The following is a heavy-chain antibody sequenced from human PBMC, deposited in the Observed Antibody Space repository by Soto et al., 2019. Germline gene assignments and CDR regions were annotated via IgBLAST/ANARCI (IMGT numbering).Heavy chain of an antibody. CDR1: GGTFSSYA. CDR2: IIPIFGTA. V-gene: IGHV1-69*13. J-gene: IGHJ4*02. D-gene: IGHD2-15*01. CDR3: AREPLYCSGGSCHGEFVY. Sequence: SVKVSCKASGGTFSSYAISWVRQAPGQGLEWMGGIIPIFGTANYAQKFQGRVTITADESTSTAYMELSSLRSEDTAVYYCAREPLYCSGGSCHGEFVYLGEGTLITVPQ.